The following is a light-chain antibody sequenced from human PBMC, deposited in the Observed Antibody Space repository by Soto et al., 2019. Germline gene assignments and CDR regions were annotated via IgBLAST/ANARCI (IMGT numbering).Light chain of an antibody. CDR1: LAIVNY. Sequence: DIQLTQSPIFLSASVGDRVTICCRASLAIVNYLAWYQQKPGKAPNLLIFGASTLQSGVPSRFSGSGSGTEFTLTISSLQPEDLEPYYCQQLKSHPRTFGQGTKLEI. CDR3: QQLKSHPRT. V-gene: IGKV1-9*01. J-gene: IGKJ2*01. CDR2: GAS.